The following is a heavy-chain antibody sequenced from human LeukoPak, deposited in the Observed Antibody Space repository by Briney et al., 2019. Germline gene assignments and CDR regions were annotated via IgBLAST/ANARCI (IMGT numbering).Heavy chain of an antibody. V-gene: IGHV4-34*01. D-gene: IGHD3-3*01. CDR1: GGSFSGYY. CDR3: ARDPGHYASG. J-gene: IGHJ4*02. Sequence: SETLSLTCAVYGGSFSGYYWSWIRQPPGKGLEWIGEINHSGSTNYSPSLKSRVTISVDPSKNQFSLKLSSVTAADTAVYYCARDPGHYASGWGQGTLVTVSS. CDR2: INHSGST.